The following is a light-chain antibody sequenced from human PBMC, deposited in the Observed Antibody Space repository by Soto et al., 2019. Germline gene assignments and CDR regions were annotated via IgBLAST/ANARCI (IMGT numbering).Light chain of an antibody. CDR2: AAS. CDR1: QSIISY. CDR3: QQYDDLPIT. J-gene: IGKJ5*01. V-gene: IGKV1-33*01. Sequence: DIQMTQSPSSLSASVGDRVTITCRASQSIISYLNWYQQKPGKAPKLLIYAASSLQSGVPSRFRGSGSGTEFSFNITSLQPEDVATYYCQQYDDLPITFGQGTRLEIK.